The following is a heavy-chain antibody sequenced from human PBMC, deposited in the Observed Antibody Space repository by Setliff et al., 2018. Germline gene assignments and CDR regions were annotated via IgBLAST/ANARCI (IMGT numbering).Heavy chain of an antibody. CDR3: ARDPHFDS. CDR1: GFTFSSYA. V-gene: IGHV3-7*01. J-gene: IGHJ4*02. Sequence: GGSLRLSCAASGFTFSSYAMHWVRQAPGKGLEWVANIKQDGSEKYYVDSVKGRFSISRDNAKNSLYLQMNSLRAEDTAVYYCARDPHFDSWGQGTLVTVS. CDR2: IKQDGSEK.